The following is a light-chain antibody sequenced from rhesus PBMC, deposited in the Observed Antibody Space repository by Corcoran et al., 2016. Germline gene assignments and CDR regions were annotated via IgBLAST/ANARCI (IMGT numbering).Light chain of an antibody. V-gene: IGKV1-36*02. CDR1: QGISDY. CDR2: AAS. CDR3: LQGYSTPNS. Sequence: DIQMTQSPSSLSASVGDRVTITCRASQGISDYLSWYQQKPGKAPKRLCYAASSWESGVPPRFSGSGSGTDFTLTISSLQPEDFAAYYCLQGYSTPNSFGQGTKVEIK. J-gene: IGKJ2*01.